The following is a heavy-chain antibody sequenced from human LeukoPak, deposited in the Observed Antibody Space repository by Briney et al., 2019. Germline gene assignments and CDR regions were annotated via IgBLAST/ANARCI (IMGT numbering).Heavy chain of an antibody. D-gene: IGHD1-7*01. J-gene: IGHJ5*02. V-gene: IGHV1-18*01. CDR1: GYTFTSYV. CDR2: ISAYNGNT. CDR3: ARERETGTTIWFDP. Sequence: ASVKVSCKASGYTFTSYVISWVRQAPGQGLEWMGWISAYNGNTNYAQKLQGRVTMTTDTSTSTAYMELRSLRSDDTAVYYCARERETGTTIWFDPWGQGTLVTVSS.